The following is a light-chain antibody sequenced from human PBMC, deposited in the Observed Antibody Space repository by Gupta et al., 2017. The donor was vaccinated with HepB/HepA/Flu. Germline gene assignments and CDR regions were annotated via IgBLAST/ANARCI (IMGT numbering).Light chain of an antibody. V-gene: IGKV3-20*01. Sequence: EIVLTQSPGTLSLSPGERATLSCRASQSITSSYLAWYQQKRGQAPRLLIYGASSRATGIPDRFSGSGSGTDFTLTISRLGPEDFAVYYRQQDGSSQTFGQGTKVEIK. CDR2: GAS. CDR1: QSITSSY. CDR3: QQDGSSQT. J-gene: IGKJ1*01.